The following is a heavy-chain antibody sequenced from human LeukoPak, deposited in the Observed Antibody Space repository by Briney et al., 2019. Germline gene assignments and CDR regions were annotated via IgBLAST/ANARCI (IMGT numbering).Heavy chain of an antibody. CDR3: ARSRGVIIQGPAVWFDP. CDR2: IYYSGST. Sequence: PSETLSLTCTVSGGSISSGDYYWGWIRQPPGKGLEWIGSIYYSGSTYYNPSLKSRVTISVDTSKNQFSLKLSSVTAADTAVYYCARSRGVIIQGPAVWFDPWGQGTLVTVSS. CDR1: GGSISSGDYY. J-gene: IGHJ5*02. D-gene: IGHD3-10*01. V-gene: IGHV4-39*07.